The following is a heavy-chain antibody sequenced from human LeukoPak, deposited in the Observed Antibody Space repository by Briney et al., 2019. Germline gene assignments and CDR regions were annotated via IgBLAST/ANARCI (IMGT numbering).Heavy chain of an antibody. V-gene: IGHV3-74*01. CDR3: AKAPLIVVVITTAGPYFDY. CDR1: GFSFRSYW. D-gene: IGHD3-22*01. J-gene: IGHJ4*02. CDR2: ISSDRNTT. Sequence: GGSQRLSCAASGFSFRSYWMHWVRQLPGKGLVWVSRISSDRNTTGYADSVKGRFTISRDNAKNTLFLQMNSLRAEDTAVYYCAKAPLIVVVITTAGPYFDYWGQGTLVTVSS.